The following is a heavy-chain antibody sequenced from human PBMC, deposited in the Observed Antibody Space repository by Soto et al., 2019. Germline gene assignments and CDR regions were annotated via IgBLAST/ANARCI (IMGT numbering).Heavy chain of an antibody. Sequence: TVSSGSISTYYWSWIRQLPGKGLEWVGYISDSGRTNYNPSLKSRVTISLATSRNQFPLKVSSVTAADTAVYYCARYAGSSWFDYWGQGSLVTVSS. V-gene: IGHV4-59*01. D-gene: IGHD6-13*01. CDR3: ARYAGSSWFDY. J-gene: IGHJ4*02. CDR2: ISDSGRT. CDR1: SGSISTYY.